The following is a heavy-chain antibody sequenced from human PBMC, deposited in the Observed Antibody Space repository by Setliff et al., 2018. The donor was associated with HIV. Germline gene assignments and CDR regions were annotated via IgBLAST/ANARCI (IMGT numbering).Heavy chain of an antibody. D-gene: IGHD2-21*01. CDR3: ARQAGHVGDHFDY. J-gene: IGHJ4*02. Sequence: ASVKVSCKASGDIFSYQTYSWVRQAPGQGLEWMGSIIPMVGFANYEGKFQGRVTIIADASTNATYLDLTSLRSEDTALYFCARQAGHVGDHFDYWGQGTLVTVSS. CDR2: IIPMVGFA. CDR1: GDIFSYQT. V-gene: IGHV1-69*02.